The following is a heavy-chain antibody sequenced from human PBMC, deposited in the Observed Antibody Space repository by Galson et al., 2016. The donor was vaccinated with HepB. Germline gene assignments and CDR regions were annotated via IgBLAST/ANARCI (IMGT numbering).Heavy chain of an antibody. D-gene: IGHD2-15*01. CDR3: VGYCSGGSCHLDH. Sequence: SVKVSCKASRDTFSTYAISWMRQAPGQGLEWVGVIIPTVGVAKNAQKFQGRLTITADESTSTVFMDLSSLRSEDTALYYCVGYCSGGSCHLDHWGQGTLVGVAA. CDR2: IIPTVGVA. V-gene: IGHV1-69*10. J-gene: IGHJ4*02. CDR1: RDTFSTYA.